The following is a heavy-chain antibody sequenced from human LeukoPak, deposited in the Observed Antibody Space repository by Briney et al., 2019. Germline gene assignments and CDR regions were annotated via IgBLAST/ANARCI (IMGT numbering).Heavy chain of an antibody. D-gene: IGHD6-6*01. CDR2: IYSSGST. CDR3: ARDRSVGVLPAPPFDF. J-gene: IGHJ4*02. V-gene: IGHV4-4*08. CDR1: GGSISSYY. Sequence: PSETLSLTCTVSGGSISSYYWSWIRQPPGKGLEWIGYIYSSGSTNYNPSLKSRVTISVDTSKNQFSLTLTSVTAADTAVYYCARDRSVGVLPAPPFDFWGQGTLVTVSS.